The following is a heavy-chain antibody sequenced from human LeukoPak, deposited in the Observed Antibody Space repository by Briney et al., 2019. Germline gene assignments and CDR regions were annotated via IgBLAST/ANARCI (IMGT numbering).Heavy chain of an antibody. Sequence: GGSLRLSCAASGFTFSGSAMHWVRQASGKGLEWVARVRSKDNGYATSYSASVRGRFTISRDDSKNMAYLQMDSLKTEDTAVYFCSRTSDAAWYFDLWGRGTVVTVSS. D-gene: IGHD3-10*01. CDR1: GFTFSGSA. V-gene: IGHV3-73*01. CDR3: SRTSDAAWYFDL. J-gene: IGHJ2*01. CDR2: VRSKDNGYAT.